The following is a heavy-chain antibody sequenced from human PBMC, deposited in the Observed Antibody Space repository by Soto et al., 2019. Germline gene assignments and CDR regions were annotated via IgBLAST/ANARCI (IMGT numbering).Heavy chain of an antibody. J-gene: IGHJ6*02. V-gene: IGHV4-4*07. CDR3: ARDRTITIFGVDKNYYGMDV. D-gene: IGHD3-3*01. Sequence: SETLSLTCTVSGGSISSYYWSWIRQPAGKGLEWIGRIYTSGSTNYNPSLKSRVTMSVDTSKNQFSLKLSSVTAADTAVYYCARDRTITIFGVDKNYYGMDVWGQGTTVTVS. CDR1: GGSISSYY. CDR2: IYTSGST.